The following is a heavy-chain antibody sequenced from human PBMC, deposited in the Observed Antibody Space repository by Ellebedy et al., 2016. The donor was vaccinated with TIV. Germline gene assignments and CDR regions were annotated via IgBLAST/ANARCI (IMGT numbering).Heavy chain of an antibody. V-gene: IGHV3-7*01. CDR2: IKQDVSET. CDR3: ARDNYKVSVAGSN. J-gene: IGHJ4*02. Sequence: GESLKISCAASGLTFSSHAISWVRQAPGKGLEWVANIKQDVSETHSLDSVKGRFTISRDNAKNSLYLQMNSLRAEDTAVYYCARDNYKVSVAGSNWGQGTLVTVSS. CDR1: GLTFSSHA. D-gene: IGHD6-19*01.